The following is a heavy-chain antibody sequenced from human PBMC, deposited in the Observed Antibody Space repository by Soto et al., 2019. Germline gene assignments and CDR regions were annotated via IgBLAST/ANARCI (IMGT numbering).Heavy chain of an antibody. Sequence: SETLSLTCTVSGGSISSGGYYWSWIRQHPGKCLEWIGYIYYSGSTYYNPSLKSRVTISVDTSKNQFSLKLSSVTAADTAVYYCARAAVVVPAPVQPGPYYYGMDVWGQGTTVTVYS. CDR3: ARAAVVVPAPVQPGPYYYGMDV. CDR2: IYYSGST. D-gene: IGHD2-2*01. J-gene: IGHJ6*02. CDR1: GGSISSGGYY. V-gene: IGHV4-31*03.